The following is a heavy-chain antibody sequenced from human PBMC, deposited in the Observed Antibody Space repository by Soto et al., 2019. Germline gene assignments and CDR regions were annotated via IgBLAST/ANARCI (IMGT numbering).Heavy chain of an antibody. V-gene: IGHV1-69*02. J-gene: IGHJ5*02. D-gene: IGHD3-9*01. CDR2: IIPILGIA. CDR3: ARIGYDILTGYLRWFDP. Sequence: QVQLVQSGAEVNKPGSSVKVYCKASGGTFSSYTISWVRQAPGQGLEWMGRIIPILGIANYAQKFQGRVTITADKSTSTAYMELSSLRSEDTAVYYCARIGYDILTGYLRWFDPWCQGTLVTVSS. CDR1: GGTFSSYT.